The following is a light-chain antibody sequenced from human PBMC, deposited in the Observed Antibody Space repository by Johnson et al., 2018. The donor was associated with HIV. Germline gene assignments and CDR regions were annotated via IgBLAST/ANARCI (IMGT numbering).Light chain of an antibody. Sequence: QSILTHPPSVSAAPGQKVTISCSGSSSNIGNNYVSWYQQLPGTAPKLLIYENNKRPSGIPDRFSGSKSGTSATLGIPGLPPGDEADYYCGTWDSSLSAYNYVFGTGTKVTVL. CDR1: SSNIGNNY. V-gene: IGLV1-51*02. CDR3: GTWDSSLSAYNYV. J-gene: IGLJ1*01. CDR2: ENN.